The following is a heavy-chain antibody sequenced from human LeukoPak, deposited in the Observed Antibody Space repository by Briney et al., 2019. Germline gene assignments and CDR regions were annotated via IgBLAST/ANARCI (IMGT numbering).Heavy chain of an antibody. Sequence: GGSLRLSRAASGFTFSSYGMHWVRQAPGKGLEWVAFIRYDGSNKYYADSVKGRFTISRDNSKNTLYLQMNSLRAEDTAVYYCAKSKWELPQGRAYYYYYMDVWGKGTTVTISS. J-gene: IGHJ6*03. V-gene: IGHV3-30*02. D-gene: IGHD1-26*01. CDR1: GFTFSSYG. CDR3: AKSKWELPQGRAYYYYYMDV. CDR2: IRYDGSNK.